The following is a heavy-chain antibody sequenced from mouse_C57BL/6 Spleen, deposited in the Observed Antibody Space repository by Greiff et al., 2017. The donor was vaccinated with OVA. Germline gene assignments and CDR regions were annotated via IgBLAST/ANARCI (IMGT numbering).Heavy chain of an antibody. Sequence: QVQLQQPGAELVKPGASVKMSCKASGYTFTSYWITWVKQRPGQGLEWIGDIYPGSGSTNYNEKFKSKSTLTVDTSSSTAYMQLSSLTSEDSAVYYCADGSSYDFDGWGTGTTVTVSS. J-gene: IGHJ1*03. CDR1: GYTFTSYW. CDR2: IYPGSGST. CDR3: ADGSSYDFDG. D-gene: IGHD1-1*01. V-gene: IGHV1-55*01.